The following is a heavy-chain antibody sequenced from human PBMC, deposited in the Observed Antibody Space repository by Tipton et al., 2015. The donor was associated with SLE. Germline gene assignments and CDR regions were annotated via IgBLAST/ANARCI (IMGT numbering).Heavy chain of an antibody. V-gene: IGHV3-30*02. CDR1: GFTFSSYG. D-gene: IGHD1-26*01. Sequence: SLRLSCAASGFTFSSYGMHWVRQAPGKGLEWVAFIRYDGSNKYYADSVKGRFTISRDNSKNTLYLQMNSLRAEDTAVYYCAKDSGSYYYGMGVWGQGTTVTVSS. CDR3: AKDSGSYYYGMGV. J-gene: IGHJ6*02. CDR2: IRYDGSNK.